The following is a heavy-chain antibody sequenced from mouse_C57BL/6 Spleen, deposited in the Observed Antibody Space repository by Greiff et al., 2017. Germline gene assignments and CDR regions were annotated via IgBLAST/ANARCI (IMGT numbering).Heavy chain of an antibody. CDR2: ISDGGSYT. CDR1: GFTFSSYA. CDR3: ARDDGSPFAY. V-gene: IGHV5-4*01. D-gene: IGHD2-3*01. J-gene: IGHJ3*01. Sequence: EVNVVESGGGLVKPGGSLKLSCAASGFTFSSYAMSWVRQTPEKRLEWVATISDGGSYTYYPDNVKGRFTISRDNAKNNLYLQMSHLKSEDTAMYYCARDDGSPFAYWGQGTLVTVSA.